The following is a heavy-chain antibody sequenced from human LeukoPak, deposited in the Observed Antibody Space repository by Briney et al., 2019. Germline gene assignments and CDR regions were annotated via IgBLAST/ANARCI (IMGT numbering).Heavy chain of an antibody. CDR3: TTCPPLLAGSDFDY. D-gene: IGHD3-10*01. CDR1: GFTFSEAW. Sequence: GGSLRLSCAASGFTFSEAWMSWVRQAPGKGLEWVGRIKSRTDGGTPDYAAPVKGRFTISRDDSKNTLYLQMNSLKTEDTAVYYCTTCPPLLAGSDFDYWGQGTLVTVSS. CDR2: IKSRTDGGTP. V-gene: IGHV3-15*01. J-gene: IGHJ4*02.